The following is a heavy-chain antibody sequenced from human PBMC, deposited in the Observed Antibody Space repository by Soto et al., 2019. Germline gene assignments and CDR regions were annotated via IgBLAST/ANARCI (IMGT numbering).Heavy chain of an antibody. J-gene: IGHJ3*01. CDR1: GFSLSTLGAG. D-gene: IGHD1-1*01. CDR2: IYWDDDR. CDR3: AHTQLTTGANAFDV. V-gene: IGHV2-5*02. Sequence: QITLKESGPTLVKPTQVLTLTCNFSGFSLSTLGAGVGWVRQPPGKALEWLALIYWDDDRQYSPSLKTRLTITKDTSKNQVVLTLTNMDPVDTGTYFCAHTQLTTGANAFDVWGQGTIVTVSS.